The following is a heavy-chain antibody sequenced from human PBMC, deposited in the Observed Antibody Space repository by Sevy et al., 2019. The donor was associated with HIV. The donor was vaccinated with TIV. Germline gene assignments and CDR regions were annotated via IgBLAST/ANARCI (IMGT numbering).Heavy chain of an antibody. CDR1: GFTFSNYT. Sequence: GGSLRLSCAASGFTFSNYTMTWVRQAPGKGLEWVSGISKSGGSTYYAGSVTGRFTISRDNSKNTLYPQMNIVRADDTATYYCARDIISLAKDSWGQGTLVTVSS. D-gene: IGHD1-20*01. J-gene: IGHJ4*02. V-gene: IGHV3-23*01. CDR2: ISKSGGST. CDR3: ARDIISLAKDS.